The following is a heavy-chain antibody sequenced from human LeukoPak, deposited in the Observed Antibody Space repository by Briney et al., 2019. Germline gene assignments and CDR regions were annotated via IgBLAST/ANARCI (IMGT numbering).Heavy chain of an antibody. CDR1: GGSISSYY. D-gene: IGHD4-23*01. V-gene: IGHV4-59*08. Sequence: SETLSLTCTVSGGSISSYYWSWIRQPPGKGLEWIGYIYYSGSTNYNPSLKSRVTISVDTSKNQFSLKLSSVTAADTAVYYCASQDYGGSYFDYWGQGTLVTVSS. CDR3: ASQDYGGSYFDY. J-gene: IGHJ4*02. CDR2: IYYSGST.